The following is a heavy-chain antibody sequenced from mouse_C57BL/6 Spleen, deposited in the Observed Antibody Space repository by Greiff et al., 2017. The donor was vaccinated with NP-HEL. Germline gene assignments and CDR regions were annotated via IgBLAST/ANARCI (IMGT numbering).Heavy chain of an antibody. CDR2: INPNYGTT. V-gene: IGHV1-39*01. CDR3: ARGGYDGYYFAY. Sequence: HVKQSGPELVKPGASVKISCKASGYSFTDYNMNWVKQSNGKSLEWIGVINPNYGTTSYNQKFKGKATLTVDQSSSTGYMQLNSLTSEDSAVYYCARGGYDGYYFAYWGQGTTLTGSS. J-gene: IGHJ2*01. CDR1: GYSFTDYN. D-gene: IGHD2-3*01.